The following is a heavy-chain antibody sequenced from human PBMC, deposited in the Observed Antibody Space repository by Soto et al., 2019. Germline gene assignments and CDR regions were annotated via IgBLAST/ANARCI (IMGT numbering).Heavy chain of an antibody. CDR2: VNPTTGNT. Sequence: QEQLVQPGAEVEKTGASVTVACKASGYTFTSYDINWVRQSTGQGPEWLGWVNPTTGNTGYAQKFQRRVNMTRNTPISTAYMELSNLRSEDTVIYYGARGGVPAEIFRYFDICGRGTLGTVSA. CDR1: GYTFTSYD. V-gene: IGHV1-8*01. J-gene: IGHJ2*01. CDR3: ARGGVPAEIFRYFDI. D-gene: IGHD2-2*01.